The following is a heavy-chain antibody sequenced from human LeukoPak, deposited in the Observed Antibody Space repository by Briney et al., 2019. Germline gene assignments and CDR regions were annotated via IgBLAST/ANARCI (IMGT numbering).Heavy chain of an antibody. J-gene: IGHJ4*02. V-gene: IGHV1-69*06. D-gene: IGHD3-22*01. CDR3: AREYYDSSGFSY. CDR2: IIPIFGTA. CDR1: GGTFSSYA. Sequence: ASVKVSCKASGGTFSSYAISWVRQAPGQGLEWMGGIIPIFGTANYAQKFQGRVTITADKSTSTAYMELSSLRSEDTAVYHCAREYYDSSGFSYWGQGTLVTVSS.